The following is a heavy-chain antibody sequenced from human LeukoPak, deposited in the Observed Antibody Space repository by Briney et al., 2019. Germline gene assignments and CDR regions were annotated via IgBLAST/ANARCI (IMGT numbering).Heavy chain of an antibody. CDR3: ARQSGVSSDNYFGMDV. V-gene: IGHV4-39*01. J-gene: IGHJ6*02. CDR1: GGSIRSSSYF. Sequence: SETLSLTCTVTGGSIRSSSYFWGWIRQPPGKGLEWIGNIYYSGSSYYNPSLKSRVTISVDTSKNQFSLKMSSVTAADTAVFYCARQSGVSSDNYFGMDVWGQGTTVTVSS. D-gene: IGHD1-26*01. CDR2: IYYSGSS.